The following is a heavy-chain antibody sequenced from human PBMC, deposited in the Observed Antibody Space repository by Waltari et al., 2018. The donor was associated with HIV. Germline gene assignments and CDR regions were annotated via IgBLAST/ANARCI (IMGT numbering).Heavy chain of an antibody. CDR2: LGDDGSIE. D-gene: IGHD4-4*01. CDR3: ARSHYRLPRAGPTWYFNL. Sequence: QVQLVESGGGVVQPGRSRRLSCAASGFTFSSYGMQCVGQAPGKGLEVVALLGDDGSIEYYPDSVKGRFTISRDNSRNTLYLEMKSLRAEDTAVYYCARSHYRLPRAGPTWYFNLWGRGTLVTVSS. V-gene: IGHV3-33*01. J-gene: IGHJ2*01. CDR1: GFTFSSYG.